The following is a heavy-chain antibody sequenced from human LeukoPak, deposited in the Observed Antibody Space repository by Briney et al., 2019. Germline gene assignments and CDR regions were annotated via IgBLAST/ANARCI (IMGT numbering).Heavy chain of an antibody. V-gene: IGHV3-49*03. J-gene: IGHJ4*02. D-gene: IGHD2-21*01. CDR2: IRSKTFGATP. CDR3: ARQFSLRSAHDF. CDR1: GFTFDEYG. Sequence: GGSLRLSCRGSGFTFDEYGVSWFRQAPGKGLEWVAFIRSKTFGATPEYAASVKGRFSISRDDSTATAHLQLNSLKIDDTAFYYCARQFSLRSAHDFWGQGTLVTVS.